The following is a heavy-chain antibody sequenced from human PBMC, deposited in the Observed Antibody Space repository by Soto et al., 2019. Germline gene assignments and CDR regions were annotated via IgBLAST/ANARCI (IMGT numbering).Heavy chain of an antibody. CDR2: IVPLPGTT. Sequence: QVQLVQSGAAVRKPGSSVKVSCKASGGTFTKYAITWVRQAPRQGLDWMGGIVPLPGTTNYAQKFRGRVTISADESTSTADLELSSLRSEDTAVYYCASGVGGLGGSSGWPDYAFDVWGQGTMGIVSS. D-gene: IGHD6-19*01. V-gene: IGHV1-69*01. CDR3: ASGVGGLGGSSGWPDYAFDV. CDR1: GGTFTKYA. J-gene: IGHJ3*01.